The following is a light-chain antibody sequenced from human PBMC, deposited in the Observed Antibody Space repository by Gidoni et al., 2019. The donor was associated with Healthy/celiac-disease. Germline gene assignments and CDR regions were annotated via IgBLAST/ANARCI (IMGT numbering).Light chain of an antibody. V-gene: IGLV3-1*01. J-gene: IGLJ2*01. Sequence: SYELTQPPSASVSPGQTASITCSGDTLGDKYACWYQQKPGQSPELVIYQDSKRPSGIPERFSGSNSGNTATLTISGTQAMDEADYYCQAWDSSTVVFGGGTKLTVL. CDR3: QAWDSSTVV. CDR2: QDS. CDR1: TLGDKY.